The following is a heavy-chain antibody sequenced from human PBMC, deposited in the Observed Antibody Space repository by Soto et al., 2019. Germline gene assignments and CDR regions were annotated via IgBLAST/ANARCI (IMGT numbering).Heavy chain of an antibody. J-gene: IGHJ4*02. Sequence: VHLLESGGALVQPGGSLRLSCVASGFTFRSFHMSWVRQAPGRGLEWVSGISDSGARTDYADSVNGRFTISRDNSKSTLYLQMNALRSEDTAVYFCAKRELDDNWGQGTLVTVSS. D-gene: IGHD1-7*01. CDR2: ISDSGART. CDR3: AKRELDDN. CDR1: GFTFRSFH. V-gene: IGHV3-23*01.